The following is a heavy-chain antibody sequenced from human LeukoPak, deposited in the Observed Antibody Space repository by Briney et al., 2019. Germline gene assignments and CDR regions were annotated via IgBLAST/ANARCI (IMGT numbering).Heavy chain of an antibody. J-gene: IGHJ5*02. V-gene: IGHV3-33*01. D-gene: IGHD2-15*01. CDR3: ARDQYKNTPLDP. CDR2: IWNDGTTQ. Sequence: GXXXLXXAAXXFXXXNSXXXXVRQAPGKGXEWVAVIWNDGTTQFYADSVKGRFTISRDNSKNTLFLQMNSLRAEDTAVYHCARDQYKNTPLDPWGQGTLVTVSS. CDR1: XFXXXNSX.